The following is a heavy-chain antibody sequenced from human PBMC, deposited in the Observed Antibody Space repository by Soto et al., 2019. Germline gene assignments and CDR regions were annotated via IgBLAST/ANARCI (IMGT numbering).Heavy chain of an antibody. V-gene: IGHV3-21*06. J-gene: IGHJ6*03. CDR1: EFTFSTYS. CDR3: AREIAAATILSNSDMDV. Sequence: EVQLVESGGGLVKPGGSLRLSCAASEFTFSTYSMSWVRQAPGRGLEWVSSISSGSGYIYYADSVKGRFTISRDNAKNSLYLQMDSLRAEDTAVYYCAREIAAATILSNSDMDVWGKGTTVTVSS. CDR2: ISSGSGYI. D-gene: IGHD6-13*01.